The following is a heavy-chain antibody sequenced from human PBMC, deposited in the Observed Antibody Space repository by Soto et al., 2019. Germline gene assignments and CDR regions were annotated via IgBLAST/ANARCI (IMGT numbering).Heavy chain of an antibody. CDR1: GFTFSSYA. CDR2: ISGSGGST. V-gene: IGHV3-23*01. CDR3: AKGKGWELLSSSDFSDAFDI. Sequence: GGSLRLSCAASGFTFSSYAMSWVRQAPGKGLEWVSAISGSGGSTYYADSVKGRFTISRDNSKNTLYLQMNSLRAEDTAVYYCAKGKGWELLSSSDFSDAFDIWGQGTMVTVSS. D-gene: IGHD1-26*01. J-gene: IGHJ3*02.